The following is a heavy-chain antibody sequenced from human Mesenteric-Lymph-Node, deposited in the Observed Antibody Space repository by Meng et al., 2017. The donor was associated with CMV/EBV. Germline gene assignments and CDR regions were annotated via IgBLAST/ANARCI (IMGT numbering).Heavy chain of an antibody. CDR3: AGLSGYRGAVDY. V-gene: IGHV4-39*07. D-gene: IGHD3-3*01. Sequence: SETLSLTCTVSTGSISGSDYYWVWIRQPPGKGLEWIGSIYYGGSTYYNPSLKSRVTISVDTSKRYFSLKLSSVTAADTAVYYCAGLSGYRGAVDYWGQGTLVTVSS. J-gene: IGHJ4*02. CDR1: TGSISGSDYY. CDR2: IYYGGST.